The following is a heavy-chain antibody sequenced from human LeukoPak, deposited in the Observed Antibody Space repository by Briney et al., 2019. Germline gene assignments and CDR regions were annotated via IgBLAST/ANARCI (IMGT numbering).Heavy chain of an antibody. CDR2: IWYDGSNK. V-gene: IGHV3-33*06. Sequence: QAGGSLRLSCAASGFTFSSYGMHWVRQAPGKGLEWVAVIWYDGSNKYYADSVKGRFTISRDNSKNTLYLQMNSLRAEDTAVYYCAKEGAYYDSSLGAWGQGTLVTVSS. D-gene: IGHD3-22*01. CDR1: GFTFSSYG. J-gene: IGHJ5*02. CDR3: AKEGAYYDSSLGA.